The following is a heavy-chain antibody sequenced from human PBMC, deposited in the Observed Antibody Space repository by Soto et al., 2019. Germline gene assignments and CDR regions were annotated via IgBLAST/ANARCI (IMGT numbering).Heavy chain of an antibody. CDR1: GYSISSGYY. CDR2: FYHSGST. D-gene: IGHD2-15*01. V-gene: IGHV4-38-2*01. CDR3: ARLGYCSGGRCYSDSAFDI. J-gene: IGHJ3*02. Sequence: SETLSLTCAVCGYSISSGYYWGWIRQPPGXGLEWIGSFYHSGSTYYNPSLKSRVTISVDTSKNQFSLELSSVTAADTAVHYCARLGYCSGGRCYSDSAFDIWGQGTMVTVS.